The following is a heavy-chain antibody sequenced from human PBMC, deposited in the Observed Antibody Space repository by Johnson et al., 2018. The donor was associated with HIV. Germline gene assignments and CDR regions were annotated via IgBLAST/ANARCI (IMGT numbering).Heavy chain of an antibody. CDR2: ISYDGNNK. D-gene: IGHD3-3*01. V-gene: IGHV3-30*18. CDR3: AKTYYDFWSGYFGAFDI. J-gene: IGHJ3*02. Sequence: QVQLVESGGVVVQPGRSLRLSCAASGFTFSSYGMHWVRQAPGKGLEWVAVISYDGNNKYYADSVKGRFTISRDNSKNTLYLQMNSLRAEDTALYYCAKTYYDFWSGYFGAFDIWGQGTMVTVSS. CDR1: GFTFSSYG.